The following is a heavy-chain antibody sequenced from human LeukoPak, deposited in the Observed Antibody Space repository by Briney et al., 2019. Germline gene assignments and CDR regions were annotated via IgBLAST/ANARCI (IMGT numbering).Heavy chain of an antibody. CDR2: IYYSGST. Sequence: PSETLSLTCTVSGGSISSYYWSWIRQPAGKGLEWIGSIYYSGSTYYNPSLKSRVTISVDTSKNQFSLKLSSVTAADTAVYYCARHLFYGDAPGYWGQGTLVTVSS. J-gene: IGHJ4*02. CDR3: ARHLFYGDAPGY. CDR1: GGSISSYY. V-gene: IGHV4-59*08. D-gene: IGHD4-17*01.